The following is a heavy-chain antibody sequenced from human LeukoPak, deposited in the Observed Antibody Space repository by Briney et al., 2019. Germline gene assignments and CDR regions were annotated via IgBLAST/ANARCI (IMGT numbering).Heavy chain of an antibody. CDR1: GFSFSNYS. CDR3: ARESVRAYNWFDP. D-gene: IGHD3-10*01. V-gene: IGHV3-21*01. CDR2: ITYASSYT. J-gene: IGHJ5*02. Sequence: GGSLRLSCVASGFSFSNYSMNWVRQAPGKGPEWVSSITYASSYTYYADFVKGRFTISRDNAKNSLYLQMDSLSAEDTAVYYCARESVRAYNWFDPWGQGTLVTVSS.